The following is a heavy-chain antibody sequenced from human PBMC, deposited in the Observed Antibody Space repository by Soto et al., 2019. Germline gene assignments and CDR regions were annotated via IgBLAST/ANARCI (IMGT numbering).Heavy chain of an antibody. CDR1: GGTFSSYA. Sequence: QVQLVQSGAEVKKPGCSVKVSCKASGGTFSSYAISWVRQAPGQGLEWMGGIIPIFGTANYAQKFQGRVTITADESPRTVYMGLSSLRYEDTAVYYCAKKTNYFYWLLESNAFDIWGQGTMVTVSS. CDR3: AKKTNYFYWLLESNAFDI. D-gene: IGHD3-9*01. V-gene: IGHV1-69*01. CDR2: IIPIFGTA. J-gene: IGHJ3*02.